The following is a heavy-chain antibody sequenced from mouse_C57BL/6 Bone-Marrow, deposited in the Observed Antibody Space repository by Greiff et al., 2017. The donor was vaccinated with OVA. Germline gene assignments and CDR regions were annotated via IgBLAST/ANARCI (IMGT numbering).Heavy chain of an antibody. J-gene: IGHJ3*01. D-gene: IGHD4-1*01. CDR3: ARPDWAWFAY. CDR1: GFTFSDYG. CDR2: ISSGSSTI. Sequence: EVTLVESGVGLVKPGGSLKLSCAASGFTFSDYGMHWVRQAPEKGLEWVAYISSGSSTIYYAATVKGRFTISRDNAKNTLFLQMTSLRSEDTAMYYCARPDWAWFAYWGQGTLVTVSA. V-gene: IGHV5-17*01.